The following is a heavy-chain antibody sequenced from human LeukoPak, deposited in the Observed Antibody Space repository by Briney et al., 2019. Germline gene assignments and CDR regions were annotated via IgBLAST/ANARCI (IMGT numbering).Heavy chain of an antibody. V-gene: IGHV4-39*07. Sequence: SETLSLTCTVSGGSISSSSYYWGWIRQPPGKGLEWIGNIYYSGSTYYNPSLKSRVTISVDTSKNQFSLKLSSVTAADTAVYYCAANSIAAVGAFDIWGQGTMVTVSS. CDR3: AANSIAAVGAFDI. CDR2: IYYSGST. J-gene: IGHJ3*02. D-gene: IGHD6-13*01. CDR1: GGSISSSSYY.